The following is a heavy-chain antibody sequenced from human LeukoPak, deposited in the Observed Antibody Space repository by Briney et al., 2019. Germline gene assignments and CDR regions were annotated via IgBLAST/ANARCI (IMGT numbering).Heavy chain of an antibody. CDR1: GFTFSSYA. CDR3: ARDPYDSSGYYWRARYYYGMDV. D-gene: IGHD3-22*01. J-gene: IGHJ6*02. Sequence: GGSLRLSCAASGFTFSSYAMSWVRQAPGKGLEWVSAISGSGGSTYYADSVKGRFTISRDNSKNTLYLQMNSLRAEDTAVYYCARDPYDSSGYYWRARYYYGMDVWGQGTTVTVSS. V-gene: IGHV3-23*01. CDR2: ISGSGGST.